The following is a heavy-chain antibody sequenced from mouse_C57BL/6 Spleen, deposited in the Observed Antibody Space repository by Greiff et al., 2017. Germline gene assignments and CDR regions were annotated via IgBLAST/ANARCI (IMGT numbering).Heavy chain of an antibody. CDR2: IDPSDSYT. CDR1: GYTFTSYW. Sequence: QVHVKQPGAELVKPGASVKLSCKASGYTFTSYWMQWVKQRPGQGLEWIGEIDPSDSYTNYNQKFKGKATLTVDTSSSTAYMQLSSLTSEDSAVYYCARWGYYFDYWGQGTTLTVSS. CDR3: ARWGYYFDY. V-gene: IGHV1-50*01. J-gene: IGHJ2*01.